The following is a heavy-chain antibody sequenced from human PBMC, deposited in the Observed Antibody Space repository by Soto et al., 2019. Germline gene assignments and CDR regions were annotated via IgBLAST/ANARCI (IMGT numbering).Heavy chain of an antibody. V-gene: IGHV4-34*01. CDR1: GGSFSGYY. Sequence: SETLSLTCAVYGGSFSGYYWSWIRQPPGKGLEWIGEINHSGSTNYNPSLKSRVTISVDTSKNQFSLMLSSVTAADTAVYYCARGVIAAATHFDYWGQGTLVTVSS. D-gene: IGHD6-13*01. J-gene: IGHJ4*02. CDR3: ARGVIAAATHFDY. CDR2: INHSGST.